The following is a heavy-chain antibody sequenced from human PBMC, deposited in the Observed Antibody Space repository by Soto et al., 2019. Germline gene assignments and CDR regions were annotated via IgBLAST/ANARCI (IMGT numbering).Heavy chain of an antibody. CDR1: GFTFSNYA. D-gene: IGHD1-7*01. Sequence: EVQLLESGGGFVQPGGSLRVSCAASGFTFSNYAMSWVRQAPGKGLEWVSSISQSGGSTHYTDSVKGRFTIFRDNSKNTLHLHMNSLGAEDTAVYYCAKETGTTPSYFDNWGQGTLVTVSS. J-gene: IGHJ4*02. CDR2: ISQSGGST. V-gene: IGHV3-23*01. CDR3: AKETGTTPSYFDN.